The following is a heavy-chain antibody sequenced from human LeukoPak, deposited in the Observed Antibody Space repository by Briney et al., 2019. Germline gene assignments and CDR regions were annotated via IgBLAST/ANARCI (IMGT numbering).Heavy chain of an antibody. D-gene: IGHD2-21*02. CDR2: INPSGGST. CDR3: ARAGHYYFAY. J-gene: IGHJ4*02. V-gene: IGHV1-46*01. Sequence: ASVKVSCKAYGYTFTSNAIHWVRQAPGQGLEWMGIINPSGGSTSYAQKFQGRVTMTRDTSTSTVYMELSSLRAEDTAVYYCARAGHYYFAYWGQGTLVTVSS. CDR1: GYTFTSNA.